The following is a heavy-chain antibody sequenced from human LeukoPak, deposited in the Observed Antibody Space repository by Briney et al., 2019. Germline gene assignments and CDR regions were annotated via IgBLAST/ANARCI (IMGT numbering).Heavy chain of an antibody. V-gene: IGHV1-2*02. D-gene: IGHD6-13*01. CDR3: VRDMIAAAGAGG. CDR1: GYTFTDYS. Sequence: ASVKVSCKASGYTFTDYSMHWVRPAPGQGLEWMGWINPNSGGTDYAQKFQGRVTMTRVTSISTAYLEVTRLTSDDTAVYFCVRDMIAAAGAGGWGQGTLVTVSS. CDR2: INPNSGGT. J-gene: IGHJ4*02.